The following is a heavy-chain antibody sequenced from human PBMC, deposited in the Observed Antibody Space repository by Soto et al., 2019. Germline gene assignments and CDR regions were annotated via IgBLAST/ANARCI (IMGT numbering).Heavy chain of an antibody. CDR1: GGSFSGYY. Sequence: SETLSLTCAVYGGSFSGYYWSWIRQPPGKGLEWIGEINHSGSTNYNPSLKSRVPISVDTSKNQFSLKLSPVTAADTAVYYCARGASGVAAPNWFDPWGQGTLVTVSS. J-gene: IGHJ5*01. V-gene: IGHV4-34*01. CDR2: INHSGST. CDR3: ARGASGVAAPNWFDP. D-gene: IGHD2-15*01.